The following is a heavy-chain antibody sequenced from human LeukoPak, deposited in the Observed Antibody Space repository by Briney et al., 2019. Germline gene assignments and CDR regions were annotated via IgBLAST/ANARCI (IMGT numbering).Heavy chain of an antibody. J-gene: IGHJ4*02. CDR3: VMPFSKTWDARAVAPPAY. D-gene: IGHD3-3*02. CDR1: RGSISSRSYC. CDR2: IYYSGST. V-gene: IGHV4-39*01. Sequence: SETLSLTCTVSRGSISSRSYCWAWVRQPPGKGLEWFGSIYYSGSTNYNPSLKSRVTISVHTSKNQFSPDLRSVTAADTAVYYCVMPFSKTWDARAVAPPAYWGQGILVTVSS.